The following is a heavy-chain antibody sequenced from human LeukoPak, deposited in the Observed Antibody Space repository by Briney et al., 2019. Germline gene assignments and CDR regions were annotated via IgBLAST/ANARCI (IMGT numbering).Heavy chain of an antibody. CDR3: ARIPQRAGYCTSGTCSYYFDY. J-gene: IGHJ4*02. CDR1: GGSISSGYW. CDR2: IFHSGST. D-gene: IGHD2-15*01. Sequence: SETLSLTCAVSGGSISSGYWWSWVRQPPGKGLEWIGEIFHSGSTHYNPSLKSRVTISVDTSKNHFSLKLSSVTAADTAVYYCARIPQRAGYCTSGTCSYYFDYWGQGTLLTVSS. V-gene: IGHV4-4*02.